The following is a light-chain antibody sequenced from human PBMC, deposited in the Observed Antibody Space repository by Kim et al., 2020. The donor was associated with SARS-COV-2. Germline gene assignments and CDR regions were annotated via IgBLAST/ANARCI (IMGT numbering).Light chain of an antibody. CDR3: SSYSSSGAWV. J-gene: IGLJ3*02. CDR1: SSDIGGYNY. Sequence: GHSITISCTGSSSDIGGYNYVSWFQQHPGKAPKLMIYDVTKWPSGISNRFSGSKSGNTASLTISGLLAEDEADYYCSSYSSSGAWVFGGGTQLTVL. CDR2: DVT. V-gene: IGLV2-14*03.